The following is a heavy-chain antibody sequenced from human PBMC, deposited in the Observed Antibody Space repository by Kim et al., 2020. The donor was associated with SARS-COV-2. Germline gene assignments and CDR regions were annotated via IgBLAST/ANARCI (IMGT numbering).Heavy chain of an antibody. V-gene: IGHV3-23*01. J-gene: IGHJ4*02. Sequence: ADSVKDRFTIARDNSKNTLYLQMNSLRAEDTAVYYCAKVLYSRQYQLPLDSWGQGTLVTVSS. D-gene: IGHD2-2*01. CDR3: AKVLYSRQYQLPLDS.